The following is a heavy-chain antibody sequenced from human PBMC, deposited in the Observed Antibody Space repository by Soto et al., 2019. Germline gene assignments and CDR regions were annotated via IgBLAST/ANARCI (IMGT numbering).Heavy chain of an antibody. CDR1: GFTFSSYA. J-gene: IGHJ5*02. V-gene: IGHV3-30-3*01. D-gene: IGHD6-13*01. CDR3: ARGKEYSSSWMFDP. Sequence: PGGSLRLSCAASGFTFSSYAMHWVRQAPGKGLEWVAVISYDGSNKYYADSVKGRFTISRDNSKNTLYLQMNSLRSEDTAMYYCARGKEYSSSWMFDPWGQGTLVTVSS. CDR2: ISYDGSNK.